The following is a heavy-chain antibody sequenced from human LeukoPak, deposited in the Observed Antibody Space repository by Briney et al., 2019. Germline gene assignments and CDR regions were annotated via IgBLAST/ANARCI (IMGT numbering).Heavy chain of an antibody. Sequence: GGSLRLSCAASGFTFSSYAMHWVRQAPGKGLEWVAVISYDGSNKYYADSVKGRFTISRDNSKNTLYLQMNSLRAEDTAVYYCARDYDSSGYLTDWGQGTLVTVSS. CDR3: ARDYDSSGYLTD. V-gene: IGHV3-30-3*01. CDR2: ISYDGSNK. D-gene: IGHD3-22*01. J-gene: IGHJ4*02. CDR1: GFTFSSYA.